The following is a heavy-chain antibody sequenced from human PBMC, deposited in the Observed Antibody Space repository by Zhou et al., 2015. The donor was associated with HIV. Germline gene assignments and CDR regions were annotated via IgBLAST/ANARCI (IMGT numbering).Heavy chain of an antibody. CDR1: GFTFSRYG. CDR2: IWYDGSNK. V-gene: IGHV3-33*01. CDR3: VRGRHWTVKTGAEAFDI. J-gene: IGHJ3*02. D-gene: IGHD4-17*01. Sequence: QVQLVESGGGVVQPGMSLRLSCAASGFTFSRYGMHWVRQAPGKGLEWVAIIWYDGSNKYYGDSVMGRFTISRDNAKNTLYLRMNSLRDEDTAVYYCVRGRHWTVKTGAEAFDIWGQGAMVTVSS.